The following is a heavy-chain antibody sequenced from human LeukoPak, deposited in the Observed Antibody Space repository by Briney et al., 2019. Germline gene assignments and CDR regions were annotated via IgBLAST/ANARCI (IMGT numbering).Heavy chain of an antibody. J-gene: IGHJ4*02. V-gene: IGHV1-2*02. CDR3: ARDHNSGSYLFDY. D-gene: IGHD1-26*01. CDR2: INPNSGGT. CDR1: GYTFTGYY. Sequence: ASVKVPCKASGYTFTGYYMHWVRQASGQGLEWMGWINPNSGGTNYAQKFQGRVTMTRDTSISTAYMELRSLRSDDTAVYYCARDHNSGSYLFDYWGQGTLVTVSS.